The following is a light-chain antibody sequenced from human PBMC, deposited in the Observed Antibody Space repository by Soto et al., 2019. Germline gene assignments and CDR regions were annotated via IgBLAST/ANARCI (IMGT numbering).Light chain of an antibody. Sequence: DIQMTQSQSSLSASVGDRVTITCRASQAISNYLAWYQQKPGKVPTLLISAASTLQSGVPSRFSGSGSGTDFTLTISSLQPEDVATYYCQKFNAVPTFGGGTKVEI. CDR2: AAS. V-gene: IGKV1-27*01. J-gene: IGKJ4*01. CDR1: QAISNY. CDR3: QKFNAVPT.